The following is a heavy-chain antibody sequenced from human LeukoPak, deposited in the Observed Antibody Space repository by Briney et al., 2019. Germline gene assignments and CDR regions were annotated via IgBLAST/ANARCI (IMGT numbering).Heavy chain of an antibody. CDR3: ARKIGGLLFDP. V-gene: IGHV4-4*07. CDR2: MYATGTT. Sequence: SETLSLTCTVSDTSINTYYWSWIRQPAGKGLEWIGHMYATGTTNYNPSLKSRVTISVDTSKNQFSLKLSSVTAADTAVYYCARKIGGLLFDPWGQGTLVTVSS. D-gene: IGHD4-23*01. CDR1: DTSINTYY. J-gene: IGHJ5*02.